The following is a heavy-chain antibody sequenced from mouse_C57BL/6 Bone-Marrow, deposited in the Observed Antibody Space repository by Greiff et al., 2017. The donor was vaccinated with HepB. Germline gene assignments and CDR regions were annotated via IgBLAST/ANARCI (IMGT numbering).Heavy chain of an antibody. CDR2: INYDGSST. J-gene: IGHJ1*03. V-gene: IGHV5-16*01. CDR3: ARVIYDGYYYWYFDV. CDR1: GFTFSDYY. Sequence: EVQVVESEGGLVQPGSSMKLSCTASGFTFSDYYMAWVRQVPEKGLEWVANINYDGSSTYYLDSLKSRFIISRDNAKNILYLQMSSLKSEDTATYYCARVIYDGYYYWYFDVWGTGTTVTVSS. D-gene: IGHD2-3*01.